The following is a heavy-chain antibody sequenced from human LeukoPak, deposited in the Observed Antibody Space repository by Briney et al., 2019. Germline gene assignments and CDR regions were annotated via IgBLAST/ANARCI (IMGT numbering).Heavy chain of an antibody. V-gene: IGHV1-18*01. CDR2: ISAYNGNT. D-gene: IGHD6-13*01. CDR1: GGTFSSYA. J-gene: IGHJ4*02. Sequence: ASVKVSCKASGGTFSSYAISWVRQAPGQGLEWMGWISAYNGNTNYAQKLQGRVTMTEDTSTDTAYMELSSLRSEDTAVYYCATVNQWSPQQQLVKEIDHWGQGTLVTVSS. CDR3: ATVNQWSPQQQLVKEIDH.